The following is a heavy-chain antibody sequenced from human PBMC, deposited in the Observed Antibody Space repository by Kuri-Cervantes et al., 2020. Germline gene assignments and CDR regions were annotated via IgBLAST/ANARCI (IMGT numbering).Heavy chain of an antibody. CDR3: ARDRGGFYGSGSYYSLSAGWFDP. V-gene: IGHV4-4*07. J-gene: IGHJ5*02. Sequence: SETLSLTCTVSGGSISSYYWSWIRQPAGEGLEWIGRIFTGGEIIYNPSLRSRVTLSADTSQNQVSLHLTSATAADTAVYYCARDRGGFYGSGSYYSLSAGWFDPWGQGTLVTVSS. CDR1: GGSISSYY. D-gene: IGHD3-10*01. CDR2: IFTGGEI.